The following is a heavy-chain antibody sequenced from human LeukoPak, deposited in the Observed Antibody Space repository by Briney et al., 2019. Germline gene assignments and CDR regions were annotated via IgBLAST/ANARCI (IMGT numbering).Heavy chain of an antibody. V-gene: IGHV3-23*01. J-gene: IGHJ4*02. CDR3: ARGFGRESDF. CDR2: ISGSGGST. CDR1: GFTFSSYA. D-gene: IGHD3-10*01. Sequence: GGSLRLSCAASGFTFSSYAMSWVRQAPGKGLEWVSAISGSGGSTYYADSVKGRFTISRDNAKNTVYLQMNSLRAEDTAVYYCARGFGRESDFWGQGTLVTVSS.